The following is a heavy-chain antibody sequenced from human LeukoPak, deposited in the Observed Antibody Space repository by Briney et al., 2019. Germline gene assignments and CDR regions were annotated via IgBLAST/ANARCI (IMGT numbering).Heavy chain of an antibody. V-gene: IGHV3-74*01. D-gene: IGHD3-3*01. CDR3: ARGQTGYDFWSGSFDY. CDR1: GFTFSSYW. CDR2: INSDGSST. Sequence: PGGSLRLSCAASGFTFSSYWMHWVRQAPGKGLVWVSRINSDGSSTSYADSVKGRFTISRDNAKNTLYLQMNCLRAEDTAVYYCARGQTGYDFWSGSFDYWGQGTLVTVSS. J-gene: IGHJ4*02.